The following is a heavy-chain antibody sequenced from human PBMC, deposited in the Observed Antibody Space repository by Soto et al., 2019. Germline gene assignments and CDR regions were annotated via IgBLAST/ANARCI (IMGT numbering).Heavy chain of an antibody. V-gene: IGHV3-30*18. J-gene: IGHJ6*02. D-gene: IGHD1-7*01. Sequence: QVQLVESGGGVVQPGRSLRLSCAASGFTFSSYGMHWVRQAPGKGLEWVAVISYDGSNKYYADSVKGRFTISRDNSKNTLYLQMNSLRAEDTAVYYCAKDLGWNYGYYYYRMDVWGQGTTVTVSS. CDR1: GFTFSSYG. CDR2: ISYDGSNK. CDR3: AKDLGWNYGYYYYRMDV.